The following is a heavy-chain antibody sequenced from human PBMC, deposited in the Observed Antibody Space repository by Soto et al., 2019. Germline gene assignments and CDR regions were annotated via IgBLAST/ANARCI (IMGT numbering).Heavy chain of an antibody. Sequence: XGSLRLSCAASGFTFSSYSMTWVRQAPGKGLEWVSSISSSSSYIYYADSVKGRFTISRDNAKNSLYLQMNSLRAEDTAVYYCARAVGSGSFPSYYGMDVWGQGTTVTVSS. CDR2: ISSSSSYI. CDR1: GFTFSSYS. D-gene: IGHD3-10*01. J-gene: IGHJ6*02. V-gene: IGHV3-21*01. CDR3: ARAVGSGSFPSYYGMDV.